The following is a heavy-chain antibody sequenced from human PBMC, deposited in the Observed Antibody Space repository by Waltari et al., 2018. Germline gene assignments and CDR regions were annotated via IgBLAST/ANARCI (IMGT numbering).Heavy chain of an antibody. CDR3: ARVGAVAGFDP. J-gene: IGHJ5*02. CDR2: INQSGST. Sequence: QVQLQQWGAGLLKPSETLSLTCAVYGGSFSGYYWSWIRQPPGKGLEWIGEINQSGSTNYNPALKSRVTISVDTSKNQFSLKLSSVTAADTAVYYCARVGAVAGFDPWGQGTLVTVSS. CDR1: GGSFSGYY. D-gene: IGHD6-19*01. V-gene: IGHV4-34*01.